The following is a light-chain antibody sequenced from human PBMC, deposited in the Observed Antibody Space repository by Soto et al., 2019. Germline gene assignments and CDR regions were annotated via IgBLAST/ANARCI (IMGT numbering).Light chain of an antibody. CDR2: LNSDGSH. J-gene: IGLJ2*01. CDR1: SGHSSYA. CDR3: QTWGTGEV. Sequence: QPVLTQSPSASASLGASVKLTCTLSSGHSSYAIAWHQQQPEKGPRYLLKLNSDGSHSKGDGIPDRFSDSSSGAERYLTISSLQSEDAADYYCQTWGTGEVFGGGTKLTVL. V-gene: IGLV4-69*01.